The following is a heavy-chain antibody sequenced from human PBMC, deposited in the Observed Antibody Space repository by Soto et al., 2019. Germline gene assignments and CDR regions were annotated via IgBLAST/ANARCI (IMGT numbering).Heavy chain of an antibody. D-gene: IGHD2-15*01. CDR2: IKSKTDGGTT. V-gene: IGHV3-15*07. Sequence: EVQLVESGGGLVKPGGSLRLSCAVSGFTFDKVWMNWVRQAAGKGLEWVGRIKSKTDGGTTDYAAPVKGRFTISRDDSKNMLYLQMNSLKTEDTGMYFCTTGRDDLLSWGQGTLVTVSS. CDR3: TTGRDDLLS. J-gene: IGHJ5*02. CDR1: GFTFDKVW.